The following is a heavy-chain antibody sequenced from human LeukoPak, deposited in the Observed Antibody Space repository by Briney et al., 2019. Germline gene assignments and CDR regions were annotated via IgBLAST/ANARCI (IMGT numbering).Heavy chain of an antibody. CDR2: ISCDGSNK. V-gene: IGHV3-30*18. J-gene: IGHJ1*01. CDR1: GFTFSSYG. D-gene: IGHD3-10*01. Sequence: GGSLRLSCAASGFTFSSYGMHWVRQAPGKGLEWVAVISCDGSNKYYADSVKGRFTISRDNSKNTLYLQMNSLRAEDTAVYYCAKDREVRGVIPYFQHWGQGTLVTVSS. CDR3: AKDREVRGVIPYFQH.